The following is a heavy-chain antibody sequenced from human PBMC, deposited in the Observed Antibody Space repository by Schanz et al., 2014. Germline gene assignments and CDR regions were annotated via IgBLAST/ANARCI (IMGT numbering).Heavy chain of an antibody. CDR2: ISGSGGNT. V-gene: IGHV3-23*01. CDR1: GFTFRGYA. CDR3: AKDAENTAMITDYFDY. J-gene: IGHJ4*02. D-gene: IGHD5-18*01. Sequence: EVQLSESGGGLVQPGGSLRLSCATSGFTFRGYAMSWVRQALGRGLEWVSIISGSGGNTYYADAVRGRFTISRDNSKTTVYLQMNSLRAEDTAVYYCAKDAENTAMITDYFDYWGQGTLVTVSS.